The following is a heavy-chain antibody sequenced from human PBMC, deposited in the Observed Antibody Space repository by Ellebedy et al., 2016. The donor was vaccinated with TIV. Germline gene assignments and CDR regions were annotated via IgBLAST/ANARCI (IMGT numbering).Heavy chain of an antibody. Sequence: PGGSLRLSCAASGLVFSDYCITWLRVSPGKGPEWVATIASDGIEKSYADSVKGRFTVSRDNTENSMYLQMNSLRADDTGVYYCARGGRKTSYFWQYWGQGTPLTVSP. J-gene: IGHJ4*02. D-gene: IGHD1-14*01. CDR1: GLVFSDYC. CDR3: ARGGRKTSYFWQY. V-gene: IGHV3-7*03. CDR2: IASDGIEK.